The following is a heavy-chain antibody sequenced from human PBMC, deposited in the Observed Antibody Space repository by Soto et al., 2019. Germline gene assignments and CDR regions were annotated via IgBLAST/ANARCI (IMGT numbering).Heavy chain of an antibody. CDR3: ARDVFQQAARPDRAFPLYYYYGMDV. J-gene: IGHJ6*02. D-gene: IGHD6-6*01. V-gene: IGHV3-30*04. CDR1: GFTFISYA. CDR2: ISYDGRNK. Sequence: GGSLRLSVAASGFTFISYAMHWVRRAPGKGLEGVAVISYDGRNKYYADSVKGRFTISRDNSKNTLYRQMNSLRAEDTAVYYCARDVFQQAARPDRAFPLYYYYGMDVWGQGTTVTVSS.